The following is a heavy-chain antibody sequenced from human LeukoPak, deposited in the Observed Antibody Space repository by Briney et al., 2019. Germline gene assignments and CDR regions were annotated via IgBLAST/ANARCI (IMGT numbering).Heavy chain of an antibody. Sequence: HPGGSLRLSCVGSGFIFRSYAVTWVRQAPGKGLDWVSSITANGDTTYYADSVKGRFTISRDNSKNTLYLQMSSLRVEDTAVCYCATFGVIVRNNYLDYWGQGALVAVSS. V-gene: IGHV3-23*01. CDR3: ATFGVIVRNNYLDY. CDR2: ITANGDTT. CDR1: GFIFRSYA. J-gene: IGHJ4*02. D-gene: IGHD3-3*01.